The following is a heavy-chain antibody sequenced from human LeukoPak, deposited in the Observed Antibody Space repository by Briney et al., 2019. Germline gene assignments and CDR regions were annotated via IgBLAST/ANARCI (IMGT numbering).Heavy chain of an antibody. J-gene: IGHJ2*01. D-gene: IGHD4-23*01. CDR1: GGSISSYY. CDR2: IYYSGST. CDR3: ARDHKYGGNWYFDL. Sequence: SSETLSLTCTVSGGSISSYYWSWIRQPPGKGLEWIGHIYYSGSTNYNPSLKSRVTISVDTSKNQFSLKLSSVTAADTAVYYCARDHKYGGNWYFDLWGRGTLVTVSS. V-gene: IGHV4-59*01.